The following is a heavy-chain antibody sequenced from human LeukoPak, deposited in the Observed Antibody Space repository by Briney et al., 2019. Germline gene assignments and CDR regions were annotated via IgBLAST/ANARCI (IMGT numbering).Heavy chain of an antibody. J-gene: IGHJ5*02. V-gene: IGHV4-30-2*01. CDR3: ARVYIDWEWFDP. D-gene: IGHD1-26*01. CDR1: GGSISSGGYY. Sequence: SETLSLTCTVSGGSISSGGYYRSWIRQPPGKGLEWIGYIYHSGSTYYNPSLKSRVTISVDRSKNQFSLKLSSVTAADTAVYYCARVYIDWEWFDPWGQGTLVTVSS. CDR2: IYHSGST.